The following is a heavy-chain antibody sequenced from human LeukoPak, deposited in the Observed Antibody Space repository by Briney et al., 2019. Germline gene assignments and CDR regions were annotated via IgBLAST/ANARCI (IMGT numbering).Heavy chain of an antibody. CDR3: ARSVVVVAQYDP. J-gene: IGHJ5*02. V-gene: IGHV1-46*01. D-gene: IGHD2-15*01. Sequence: PVASVNVPCEACGYTFTSYYMHWVRQAPRQGREGMRIINPSGCSTSYAQKFQGRDTMNRNTSTSTVYMVLSSLASEDTAVYYCARSVVVVAQYDPWGQGTLVTVSS. CDR1: GYTFTSYY. CDR2: INPSGCST.